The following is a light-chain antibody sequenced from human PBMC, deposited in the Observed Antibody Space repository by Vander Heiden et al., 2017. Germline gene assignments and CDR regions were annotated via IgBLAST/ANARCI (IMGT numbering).Light chain of an antibody. CDR1: QSVFYSSNNKNY. V-gene: IGKV4-1*01. CDR2: WAS. CDR3: QQFYDIPQT. Sequence: DIVMTQSPDSLAASLGERATINCRSSQSVFYSSNNKNYLAWYQQKPGQPPKLLIYWASTRESGVPDRFSGSGSGTEFTLTISSLQAEDVAVYYCQQFYDIPQTFGQGTRLEI. J-gene: IGKJ2*01.